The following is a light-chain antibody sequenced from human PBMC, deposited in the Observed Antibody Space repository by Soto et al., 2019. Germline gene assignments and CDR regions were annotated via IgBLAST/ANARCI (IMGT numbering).Light chain of an antibody. CDR3: QSYDNTLRRV. Sequence: QLVLTQPPSVSGAPGQRVTISCTGGSSNIGAGSDVHWYQQLPGTAPKLLIYANNNRPSGIPDRFSGSKSGTSASLAITGLQAEDEADYYCQSYDNTLRRVFGGGTKLTVL. CDR2: ANN. J-gene: IGLJ3*02. CDR1: SSNIGAGSD. V-gene: IGLV1-40*01.